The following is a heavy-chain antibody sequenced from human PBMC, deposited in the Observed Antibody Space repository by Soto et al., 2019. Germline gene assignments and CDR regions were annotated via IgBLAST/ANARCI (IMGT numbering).Heavy chain of an antibody. J-gene: IGHJ4*02. CDR3: ARTYGYDFWSGYYPRYYFDY. Sequence: SETLSLTSTVSGGNISSYYWSWIRQPPGKGLEWIGYIYYSGSTNYNPSLKSRVTISVDTSKNQFSLKLSSVTAADTAVYYCARTYGYDFWSGYYPRYYFDYWGQGTLVTVSS. V-gene: IGHV4-59*08. CDR1: GGNISSYY. D-gene: IGHD3-3*01. CDR2: IYYSGST.